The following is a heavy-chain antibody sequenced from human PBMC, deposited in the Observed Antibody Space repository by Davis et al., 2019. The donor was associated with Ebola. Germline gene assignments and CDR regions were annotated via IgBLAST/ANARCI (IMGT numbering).Heavy chain of an antibody. CDR2: IDPSDSYT. V-gene: IGHV5-10-1*01. CDR1: GYSFTSYW. CDR3: ARHTSGYYDFWSGYSPNYYYYGMDV. D-gene: IGHD3-3*01. J-gene: IGHJ6*02. Sequence: GGSLRLSCKGSGYSFTSYWISWVRQMPGKGLEWMGRIDPSDSYTNYSPSFQGHVTISADKSISTAYLQWSSLKASDTAMYYCARHTSGYYDFWSGYSPNYYYYGMDVWGQGTTVTVSS.